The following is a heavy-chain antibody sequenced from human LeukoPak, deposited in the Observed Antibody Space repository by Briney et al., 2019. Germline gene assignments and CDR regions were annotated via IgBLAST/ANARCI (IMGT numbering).Heavy chain of an antibody. CDR1: GFTFSNPW. CDR3: ARDSSGYPSIGYMDV. J-gene: IGHJ6*03. CDR2: IKPDGSEK. D-gene: IGHD3-3*01. V-gene: IGHV3-7*01. Sequence: PGGSLRLSCAASGFTFSNPWMNWVRQAPGKGLEWVATIKPDGSEKYYVGSVKGRFTISRDNAKNSLYLQMNSLRADDTAVYYCARDSSGYPSIGYMDVWGKGTTVTVSS.